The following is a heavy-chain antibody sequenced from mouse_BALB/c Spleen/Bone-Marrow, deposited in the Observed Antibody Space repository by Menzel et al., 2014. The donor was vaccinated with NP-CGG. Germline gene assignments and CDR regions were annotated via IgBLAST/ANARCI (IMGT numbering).Heavy chain of an antibody. D-gene: IGHD3-3*01. CDR3: ARWTRGDYFDY. CDR2: INPNNGGT. CDR1: GYSFTGYN. V-gene: IGHV1-18*01. J-gene: IGHJ2*01. Sequence: VQLQQSGPELEKPGASVKISCKASGYSFTGYNMNWVKQSNGKSLEWIGSINPNNGGTTYNQKFRGKATLTVDKSSTTAYMELRSLTSEDSAVYYCARWTRGDYFDYWGQGTTLTVSS.